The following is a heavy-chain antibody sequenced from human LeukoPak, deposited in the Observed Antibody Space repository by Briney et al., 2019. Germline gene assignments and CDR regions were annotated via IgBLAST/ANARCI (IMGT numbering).Heavy chain of an antibody. CDR2: IYYSGST. D-gene: IGHD3-22*01. V-gene: IGHV4-39*07. CDR3: ARVASSGYNFYYYYYFMDV. J-gene: IGHJ6*03. Sequence: SETPSLTCTVSGGSISSSSYYWGWIRQPPGKGLEWIGSIYYSGSTYYNPSLKSRVTISVDTSKNQFSLELSSVTAADTAVYYCARVASSGYNFYYYYYFMDVWGKGTTVTISS. CDR1: GGSISSSSYY.